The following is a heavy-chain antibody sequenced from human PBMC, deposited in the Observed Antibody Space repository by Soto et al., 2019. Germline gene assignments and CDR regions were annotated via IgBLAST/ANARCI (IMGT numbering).Heavy chain of an antibody. D-gene: IGHD6-13*01. V-gene: IGHV1-18*01. J-gene: IGHJ6*02. Sequence: QVQLVQSGAEVKKPGASVKVSCKASGYTFSSYGISWVRQAPGQGLEWMGWISAYNGNTNYAQKFQGRVTMTTDTSTSTAYRELRSLRSDDTAVYYCARDGQQLVYYYYGLDVWGQGTTVTVSS. CDR3: ARDGQQLVYYYYGLDV. CDR1: GYTFSSYG. CDR2: ISAYNGNT.